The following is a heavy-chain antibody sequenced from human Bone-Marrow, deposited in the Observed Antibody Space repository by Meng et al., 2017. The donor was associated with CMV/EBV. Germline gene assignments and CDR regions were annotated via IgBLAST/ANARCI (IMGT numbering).Heavy chain of an antibody. CDR3: TKDLGRSSWYYLDY. D-gene: IGHD6-13*01. CDR2: IYGSNTKT. V-gene: IGHV3-23*03. Sequence: GESLKISCAASGFAFSTYAMSWVRQAPGKGLEWVSIIYGSNTKTYYADSVKGRFTISRDNSKNTLYLQMNGLGADDAAVYYCTKDLGRSSWYYLDYWGQGTLVTVSS. J-gene: IGHJ4*02. CDR1: GFAFSTYA.